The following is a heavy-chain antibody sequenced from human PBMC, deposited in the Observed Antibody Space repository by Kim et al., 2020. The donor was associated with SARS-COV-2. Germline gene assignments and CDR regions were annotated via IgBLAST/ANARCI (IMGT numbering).Heavy chain of an antibody. J-gene: IGHJ4*02. CDR3: EASDY. V-gene: IGHV3-23*01. CDR1: GFTFSRYA. Sequence: GGSLRLSYAASGFTFSRYAMSWARQAPGNGLEWVSTISDSGVRTHYADSVKGRFTISTDNSKSTLFLQMNSLRAEDTAVYYCEASDYWGQESLVTVSS. CDR2: ISDSGVRT.